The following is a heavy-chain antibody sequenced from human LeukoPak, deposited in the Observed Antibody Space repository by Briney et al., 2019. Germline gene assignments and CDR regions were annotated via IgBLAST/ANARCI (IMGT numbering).Heavy chain of an antibody. CDR1: GGSISSGGYS. Sequence: SQTLSLTCAVSGGSISSGGYSWSWIRQPPGKGLEWIGYIYHSGSTYYNPSLKSRVTISVDTSKNQFSLKLSSVTAADTAVYYCARDLFFAGNDYTNWFDPWGQGTLVTVSS. V-gene: IGHV4-30-2*05. CDR3: ARDLFFAGNDYTNWFDP. J-gene: IGHJ5*02. D-gene: IGHD4-4*01. CDR2: IYHSGST.